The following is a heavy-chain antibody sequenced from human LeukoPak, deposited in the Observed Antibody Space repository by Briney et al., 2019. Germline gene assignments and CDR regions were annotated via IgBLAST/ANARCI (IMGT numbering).Heavy chain of an antibody. CDR1: GFTVSNYY. V-gene: IGHV3-66*01. D-gene: IGHD2-2*01. Sequence: GGSLRLSRAASGFTVSNYYMNWVRQAPGKGLEWVSVIYSGGTTYYADSVKGRFTISRDNSKNTLYLQMNSLRAEDTAVYYCARDLTAEDPSYWGQGTLVTVSS. CDR3: ARDLTAEDPSY. J-gene: IGHJ1*01. CDR2: IYSGGTT.